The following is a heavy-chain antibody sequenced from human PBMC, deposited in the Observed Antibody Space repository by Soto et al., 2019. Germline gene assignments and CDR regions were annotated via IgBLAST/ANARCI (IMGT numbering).Heavy chain of an antibody. CDR3: EGGVMITFGGVGYFDY. V-gene: IGHV1-46*01. J-gene: IGHJ4*02. CDR1: GYTFTSYY. D-gene: IGHD3-16*01. Sequence: SVKVSGKPSGYTFTSYYRHWLRQAPGHGLEGMGIINPSGGSRSSAHKIQGRVTMTRETSTSTVYMELRSLSSEDTAVYYCEGGVMITFGGVGYFDYWGQGTLVTVSS. CDR2: INPSGGSR.